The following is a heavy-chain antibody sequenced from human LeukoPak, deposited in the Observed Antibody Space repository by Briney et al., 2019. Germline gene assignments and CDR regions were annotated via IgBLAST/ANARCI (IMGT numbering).Heavy chain of an antibody. Sequence: SETLSLTCTVSGGSISSYYWSWIRQPPGKGLEWIGYIYYSGSTNYNPSLKSRVTISVDTFKNQFSLKLSSVTAADTAVYYCARSIVGATTDFDYWGQGTLVTVSS. CDR1: GGSISSYY. D-gene: IGHD1-26*01. V-gene: IGHV4-59*01. CDR3: ARSIVGATTDFDY. J-gene: IGHJ4*02. CDR2: IYYSGST.